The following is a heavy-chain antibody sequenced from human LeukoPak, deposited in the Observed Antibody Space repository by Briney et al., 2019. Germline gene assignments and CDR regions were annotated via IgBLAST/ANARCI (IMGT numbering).Heavy chain of an antibody. Sequence: ASVKVSCKASGYTFTSYYMHWVRQAPGQGLEWMAIINPSGGSRSYAQKFQGRVTMTRDTSTSTVYMELSSLSSEGTAVYYCARDDSSGYLPDYWGQGTLVTVSS. V-gene: IGHV1-46*01. CDR3: ARDDSSGYLPDY. CDR2: INPSGGSR. D-gene: IGHD3-22*01. CDR1: GYTFTSYY. J-gene: IGHJ4*02.